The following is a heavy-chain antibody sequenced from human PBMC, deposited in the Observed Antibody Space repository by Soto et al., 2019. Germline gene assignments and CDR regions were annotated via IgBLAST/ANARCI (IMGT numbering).Heavy chain of an antibody. D-gene: IGHD6-13*01. V-gene: IGHV4-30-4*01. Sequence: SETLSLTCTVSGDSISSGDYYWSWIRQPPGKGLEWIGCIYYSGNTYYNPSLKRRFSMSVDTSKNQFSLQLSSVTVADTAVYYCARDFKRYSSPPAPLEYWGLVTLVTVS. J-gene: IGHJ4*02. CDR2: IYYSGNT. CDR1: GDSISSGDYY. CDR3: ARDFKRYSSPPAPLEY.